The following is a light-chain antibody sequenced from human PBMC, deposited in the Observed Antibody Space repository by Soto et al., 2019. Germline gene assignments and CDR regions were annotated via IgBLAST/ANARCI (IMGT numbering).Light chain of an antibody. CDR2: LGS. V-gene: IGKV2-28*01. J-gene: IGKJ3*01. CDR1: QSRLHSNGYNY. Sequence: DIVMTQSPLSLPVTPGEPASISCRSSQSRLHSNGYNYLDWYLXKPGQSPQVXIYLGSNRPSGVPDRFSGSGSGTDCTLKISRLEAEDVGVDDCMQALKTPLTFGPGTKVDIK. CDR3: MQALKTPLT.